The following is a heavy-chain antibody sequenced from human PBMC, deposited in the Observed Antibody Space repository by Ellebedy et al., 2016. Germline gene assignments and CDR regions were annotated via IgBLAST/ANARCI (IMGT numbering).Heavy chain of an antibody. Sequence: SETLSLTXTVSGGSISSYYWSWIRQPPGKGLEWIGYIYYSGSTNYNPSLKSRVTISVDTSKNQFSLKLSSVTAADTAVYYCARGPPVKGSSWYYYWGQGTLVTVSS. D-gene: IGHD6-13*01. V-gene: IGHV4-59*12. CDR2: IYYSGST. CDR3: ARGPPVKGSSWYYY. J-gene: IGHJ4*02. CDR1: GGSISSYY.